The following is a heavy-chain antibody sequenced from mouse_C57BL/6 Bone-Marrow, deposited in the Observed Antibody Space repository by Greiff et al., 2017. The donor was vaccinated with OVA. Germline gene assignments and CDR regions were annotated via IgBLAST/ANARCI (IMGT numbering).Heavy chain of an antibody. J-gene: IGHJ3*01. CDR3: TRDYYGRSPSFAY. D-gene: IGHD1-1*01. Sequence: EVMLVESGEGLVKPGGSLKLSCAASGFTFSSYAMSWVRQTPEKRLEWVAYISRGGDYIYYAETVKGRFTISRGNARNTLYLQMSSLKSEDTAMYYGTRDYYGRSPSFAYWGKGTLVTVSA. CDR1: GFTFSSYA. V-gene: IGHV5-9-1*02. CDR2: ISRGGDYI.